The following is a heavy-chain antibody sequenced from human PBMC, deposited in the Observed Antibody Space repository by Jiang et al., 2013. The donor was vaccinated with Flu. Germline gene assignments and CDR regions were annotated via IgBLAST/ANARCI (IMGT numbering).Heavy chain of an antibody. CDR3: ASSRVSAGTGDFDN. V-gene: IGHV4-39*01. J-gene: IGHJ4*02. Sequence: GPGLVKPSETLSLTCTVSGGSISSSLYYWGWIRRPPGKGLEWIGSIYYTGSTDYDPSLKSRVTMSADTSNNQFSLKLTSVTAADTAVYFCASSRVSAGTGDFDNWGPGEPWSPSPQ. D-gene: IGHD6-13*01. CDR1: GGSISSSLYY. CDR2: IYYTGST.